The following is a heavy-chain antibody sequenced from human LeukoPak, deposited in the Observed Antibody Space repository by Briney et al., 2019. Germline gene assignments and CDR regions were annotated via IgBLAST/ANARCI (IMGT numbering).Heavy chain of an antibody. CDR1: GFTFSSYA. D-gene: IGHD2-2*01. CDR2: ISYDGSNK. J-gene: IGHJ3*02. Sequence: GRSLRLSCAASGFTFSSYAMHWVRQAPGKGLEWVAVISYDGSNKYYADSVKGRFTISRDNSKNMLYLQMNSLRAEDTAVYYCARDPTSSTSLDFDAFDIWGQGTMVTVSS. V-gene: IGHV3-30*04. CDR3: ARDPTSSTSLDFDAFDI.